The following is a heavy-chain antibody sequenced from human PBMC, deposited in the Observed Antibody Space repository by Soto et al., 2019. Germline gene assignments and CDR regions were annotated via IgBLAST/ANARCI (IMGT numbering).Heavy chain of an antibody. D-gene: IGHD3-3*01. J-gene: IGHJ5*02. Sequence: SETLSLTCAVYGGSVNGYYWNWIRQPPGKGLEWIGELNHTGGTHYNPSLKRRVTMSLDTSKNQFSLRLSSVTAADTAIYYCATRITVFGLLIPPFDPWGQGTQVTVSS. CDR1: GGSVNGYY. CDR3: ATRITVFGLLIPPFDP. CDR2: LNHTGGT. V-gene: IGHV4-34*01.